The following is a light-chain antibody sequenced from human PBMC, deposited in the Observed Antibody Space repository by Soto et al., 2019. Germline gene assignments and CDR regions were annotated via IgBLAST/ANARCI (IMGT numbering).Light chain of an antibody. Sequence: QSALTQPASVSASPGQSIAISCTGTDSDIGGYDHVSWYQQHPGKAPKLLIYDVTNRPSGVSSRFSGSKAGRTASLTISGLQNEDEADYYCSSHTSSTAKVFGTGTKVTVL. J-gene: IGLJ1*01. CDR1: DSDIGGYDH. V-gene: IGLV2-14*03. CDR3: SSHTSSTAKV. CDR2: DVT.